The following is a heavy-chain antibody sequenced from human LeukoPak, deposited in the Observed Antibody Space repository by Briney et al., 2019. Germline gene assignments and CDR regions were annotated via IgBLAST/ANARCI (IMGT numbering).Heavy chain of an antibody. CDR2: IWYDGSDK. J-gene: IGHJ3*02. V-gene: IGHV3-33*01. Sequence: GGSLRLSCAASGFTFSSYGMHWVRQAPGKGLEWVAVIWYDGSDKYYTDSVKGRFTISRDNSKNTLYLQMNSLRAEDTAIYYCARAGGAFDIWGQGTMVTVSS. D-gene: IGHD2-15*01. CDR3: ARAGGAFDI. CDR1: GFTFSSYG.